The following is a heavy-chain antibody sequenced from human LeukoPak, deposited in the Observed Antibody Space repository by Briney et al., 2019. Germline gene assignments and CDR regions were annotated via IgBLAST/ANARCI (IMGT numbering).Heavy chain of an antibody. CDR1: GGSFSGYY. CDR2: INHSGST. V-gene: IGHV4-34*01. CDR3: ARQGGTLLWFGELLSDQNYYFDY. J-gene: IGHJ4*02. D-gene: IGHD3-10*01. Sequence: KPSETLSLTCAVYGGSFSGYYWSWIRQPPGKGLEWIGEINHSGSTNYNPSLKSRVTISVDTSKNQFSLKLSSVTAADTAVYYCARQGGTLLWFGELLSDQNYYFDYWGQGTLVTVSS.